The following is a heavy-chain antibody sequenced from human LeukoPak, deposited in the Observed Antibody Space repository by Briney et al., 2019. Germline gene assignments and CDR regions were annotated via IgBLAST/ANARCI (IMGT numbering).Heavy chain of an antibody. CDR1: GGSINRYY. Sequence: SETLSLTCTVSGGSINRYYWSWIRQPPGKGLEWIGEINHTGSTNYNPSLKSRVTISVDTSKNQFSLKLSSVTAADTAVYYCAHEEGFNVAGVFDYWGQGTLVTVSS. CDR3: AHEEGFNVAGVFDY. D-gene: IGHD6-19*01. CDR2: INHTGST. J-gene: IGHJ4*02. V-gene: IGHV4-34*01.